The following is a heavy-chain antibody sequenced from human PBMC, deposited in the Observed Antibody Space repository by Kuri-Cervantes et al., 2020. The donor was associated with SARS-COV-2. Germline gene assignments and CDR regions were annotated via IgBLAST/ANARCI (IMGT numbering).Heavy chain of an antibody. Sequence: SETLSLTCAVFGGSFSGYYWSWIRQSPGKGLEWIGKINHSGSTNYNPSLSSRVTISVDMSKNQFSLRLSSVTAADTAMYYCARGREGVVPATILGLGYFLYFSMDVWGKGTSVTVS. CDR1: GGSFSGYY. D-gene: IGHD2-2*01. CDR3: ARGREGVVPATILGLGYFLYFSMDV. CDR2: INHSGST. J-gene: IGHJ6*03. V-gene: IGHV4-34*01.